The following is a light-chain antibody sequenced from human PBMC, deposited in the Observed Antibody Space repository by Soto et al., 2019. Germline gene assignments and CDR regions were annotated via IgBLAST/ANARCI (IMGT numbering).Light chain of an antibody. Sequence: DIQMTQSPSTLSASVGDRVTITCRASQTIRTLLAWYQQKPGKAHKLLIYSASTLESGVPSRFSGSGSGTEFTLTINSLQPDDFATYYCQQSYSKPYTFGQGTKVHIK. V-gene: IGKV1-5*01. J-gene: IGKJ2*01. CDR2: SAS. CDR3: QQSYSKPYT. CDR1: QTIRTL.